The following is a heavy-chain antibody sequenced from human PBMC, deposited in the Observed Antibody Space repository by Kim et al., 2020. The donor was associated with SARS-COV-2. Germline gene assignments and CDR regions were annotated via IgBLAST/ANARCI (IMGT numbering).Heavy chain of an antibody. Sequence: ASVKVSCKASGYTFTSYAMHWVRQAPGQRLEWMGWINAGNGNTKYSQKFQGRVTITRDTSASTAYMELSSLRSEDTAVYYCARRGGLWFGESPLFDYWGQGTLVTVSS. CDR2: INAGNGNT. D-gene: IGHD3-10*01. CDR1: GYTFTSYA. V-gene: IGHV1-3*01. J-gene: IGHJ4*02. CDR3: ARRGGLWFGESPLFDY.